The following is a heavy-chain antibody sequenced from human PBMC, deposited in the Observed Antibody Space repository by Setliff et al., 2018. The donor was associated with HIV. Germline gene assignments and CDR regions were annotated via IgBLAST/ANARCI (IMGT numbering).Heavy chain of an antibody. J-gene: IGHJ6*03. V-gene: IGHV4-39*07. CDR3: ARASDYNFWSGYSPYYYYYYMDV. Sequence: SETLSLTCTVSGGSISSSSYYWGWIRQPPGKGLEWIGSIYYSGSTYYNPSLKSRVTISVDTSKNQFSLKLSSVTAADTAVYYCARASDYNFWSGYSPYYYYYYMDVWGKGTTVTVSS. D-gene: IGHD3-3*01. CDR1: GGSISSSSYY. CDR2: IYYSGST.